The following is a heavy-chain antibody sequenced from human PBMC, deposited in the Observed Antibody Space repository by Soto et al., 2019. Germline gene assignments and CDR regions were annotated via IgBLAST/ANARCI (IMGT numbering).Heavy chain of an antibody. V-gene: IGHV3-30-3*01. CDR1: GFTFSSYA. Sequence: QVQLVESGGGVVQPGRSLRLSCAASGFTFSSYAMHWVRQAPGKGLEWVAVISYDGSNKYYADSVKGRFTISRDNSKNTLYLQMNSLRAEDTAVYYCARDPSSWGQGTLVTVSS. CDR3: ARDPSS. D-gene: IGHD6-6*01. J-gene: IGHJ5*02. CDR2: ISYDGSNK.